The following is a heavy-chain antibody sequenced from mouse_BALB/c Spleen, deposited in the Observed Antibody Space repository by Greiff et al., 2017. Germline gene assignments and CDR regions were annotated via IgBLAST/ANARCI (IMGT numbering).Heavy chain of an antibody. CDR1: GFAFSSYD. CDR3: ARRYDAEYYFDY. Sequence: DVMLVESGGGLVKPGGSLKLSCAASGFAFSSYDMSWVRQTPEKRLEWVAYISSGGGSTYYPDTVKGRFTISRDNAKNTLYLQMSSLKSEDTAMDYCARRYDAEYYFDYWGQGTTLTVSS. V-gene: IGHV5-12-1*01. CDR2: ISSGGGST. D-gene: IGHD2-12*01. J-gene: IGHJ2*01.